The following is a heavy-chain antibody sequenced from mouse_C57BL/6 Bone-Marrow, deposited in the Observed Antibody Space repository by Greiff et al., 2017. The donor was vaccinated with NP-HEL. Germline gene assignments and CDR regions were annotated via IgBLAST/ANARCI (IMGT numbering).Heavy chain of an antibody. J-gene: IGHJ1*03. CDR1: GFTFSSYA. CDR3: TSDGVVADWYFEV. V-gene: IGHV5-9-1*02. Sequence: EVQGVESGEGLVKPGGSLKLSCAASGFTFSSYAMSWVRQTPEKRLEWVAYISSGGDYIYYADPVKGRFTISRDNARNTLYLQMSSLKSEDTAMYYCTSDGVVADWYFEVWGTGTTVTVSS. CDR2: ISSGGDYI. D-gene: IGHD1-1*01.